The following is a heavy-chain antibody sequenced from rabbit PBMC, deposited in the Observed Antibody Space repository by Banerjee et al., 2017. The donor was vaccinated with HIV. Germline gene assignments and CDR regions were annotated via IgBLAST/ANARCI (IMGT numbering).Heavy chain of an antibody. V-gene: IGHV1S45*01. CDR2: IYPDYGST. J-gene: IGHJ4*01. D-gene: IGHD8-1*01. CDR3: ATSGGGVVSYWAL. CDR1: GIDFSSYG. Sequence: QEQLVESGGGLVTLGGSLKLSCKASGIDFSSYGISWVRQAPGKGLEWIAYIYPDYGSTDYASWVNGRFTISKTSSTTVTLQMTSLTAADTATYFCATSGGGVVSYWALWGPGTLVTVS.